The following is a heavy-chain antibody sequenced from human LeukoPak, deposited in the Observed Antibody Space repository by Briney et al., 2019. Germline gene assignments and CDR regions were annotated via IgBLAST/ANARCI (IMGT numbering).Heavy chain of an antibody. CDR3: ARALSTVTTLD. CDR1: GFTFTDHP. V-gene: IGHV3-69-1*01. J-gene: IGHJ4*02. D-gene: IGHD4-17*01. CDR2: IGGDGIA. Sequence: GGSLRLSCVASGFTFTDHPMNWVRQAPGKGLEWISYIGGDGIAFYADSVKGRFTISRDNAKNTLYLQMNSLRAEDTAVYYCARALSTVTTLDWGQGTLVTVSS.